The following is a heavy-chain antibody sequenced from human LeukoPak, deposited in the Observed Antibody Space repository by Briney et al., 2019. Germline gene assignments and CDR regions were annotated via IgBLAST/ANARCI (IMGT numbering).Heavy chain of an antibody. D-gene: IGHD2-2*01. CDR2: INPNSGGT. V-gene: IGHV1-2*04. J-gene: IGHJ5*02. CDR1: GHTFTGYY. CDR3: ARAGLLGYCSSTSCPSGRFDP. Sequence: ASVTVSCKASGHTFTGYYMHWVRQAPGQGLEWMGWINPNSGGTNYAQKFQGWVTMTRDTSISTAYMELSRLRSDDTAVYYCARAGLLGYCSSTSCPSGRFDPWGQGTLVTVSS.